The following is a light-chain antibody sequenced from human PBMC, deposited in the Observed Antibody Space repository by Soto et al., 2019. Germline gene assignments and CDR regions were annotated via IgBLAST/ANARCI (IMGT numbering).Light chain of an antibody. J-gene: IGKJ4*01. CDR1: QSVKSNY. Sequence: EIVLTQSPGTLPLSPGDRATLSCRASQSVKSNYLAWYQQKPGQAPRLLLYGASSRAIGIPDRFSGSGSGTDFTLTISRLEPEDFAVYYCQQYDTSPSLTFGGGTKVEIK. CDR3: QQYDTSPSLT. CDR2: GAS. V-gene: IGKV3-20*01.